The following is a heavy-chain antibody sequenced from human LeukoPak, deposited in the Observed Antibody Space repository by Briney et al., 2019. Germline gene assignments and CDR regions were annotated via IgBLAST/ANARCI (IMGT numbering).Heavy chain of an antibody. CDR3: ARAPGGYCSGGSCYSHFPGMDV. CDR2: TYYRSKWYN. CDR1: GDSVSSNSAA. D-gene: IGHD2-15*01. Sequence: SQTLSLTCAISGDSVSSNSAAWNWLRQSPSRGLEWLGRTYYRSKWYNDYAGSVKSRMTINPDTSKNQFSLQLNSVTPEDTAVYYCARAPGGYCSGGSCYSHFPGMDVWGQGTTVTVSS. V-gene: IGHV6-1*01. J-gene: IGHJ6*02.